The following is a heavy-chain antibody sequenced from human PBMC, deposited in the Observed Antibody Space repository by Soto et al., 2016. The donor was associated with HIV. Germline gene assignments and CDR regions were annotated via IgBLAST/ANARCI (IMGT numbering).Heavy chain of an antibody. J-gene: IGHJ3*02. CDR1: GFTFTSSA. V-gene: IGHV1-58*02. D-gene: IGHD6-13*01. CDR3: AAAGYSSSRGDAFDI. Sequence: QLVQSGPEVKKPGTSVKVSCKASGFTFTSSAMQWVRQARGQRLEWIGWIVVGSGNTNYAQKFQERVTITRDMSTSTAYMELSSLRSEDTAVYYCAAAGYSSSRGDAFDIWGQGTMVTVSS. CDR2: IVVGSGNT.